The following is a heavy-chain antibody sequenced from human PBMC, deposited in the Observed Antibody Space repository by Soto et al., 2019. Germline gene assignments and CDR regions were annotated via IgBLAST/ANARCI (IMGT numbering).Heavy chain of an antibody. V-gene: IGHV3-64*01. J-gene: IGHJ6*02. Sequence: EVQLVESGGGLVQPGGSLRLSCAASGFTFSSYAMHWVRQAQGKGLEYVSAITSNGGNTDYASSVKGRFTISRDNSKNTLYLQMGSLRAEDMAVYYCARRIPFGYGMDVWGQGTTVTVSS. CDR1: GFTFSSYA. CDR3: ARRIPFGYGMDV. D-gene: IGHD2-21*01. CDR2: ITSNGGNT.